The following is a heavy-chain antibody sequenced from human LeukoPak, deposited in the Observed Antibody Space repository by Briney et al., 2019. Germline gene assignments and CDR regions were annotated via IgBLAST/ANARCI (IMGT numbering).Heavy chain of an antibody. Sequence: GSSVKVSCKASGGTFSSYAISWVRQAPGQGLEWMGGIIPIFGTANYAQKFQGRVTITADESTSTAYMELSSLRSDDTAVYYCARGGYSSSWYTSFVYDYWGQGTLVTVSS. CDR3: ARGGYSSSWYTSFVYDY. V-gene: IGHV1-69*01. D-gene: IGHD6-13*01. CDR1: GGTFSSYA. CDR2: IIPIFGTA. J-gene: IGHJ4*02.